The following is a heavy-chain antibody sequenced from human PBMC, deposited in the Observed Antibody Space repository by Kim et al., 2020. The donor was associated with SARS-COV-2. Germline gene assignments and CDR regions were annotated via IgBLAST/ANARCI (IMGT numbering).Heavy chain of an antibody. CDR3: ARTPTRGNWFDP. J-gene: IGHJ5*02. CDR1: GGSISSYY. D-gene: IGHD5-12*01. V-gene: IGHV4-59*01. Sequence: SETLSLTCTVSGGSISSYYWSWIRQPPGKGLEWIGYIYYSRSTNYNPSLKSRVTISVDTSKNQFSLKLSSVTAADTAVYYCARTPTRGNWFDPWGQGTLVTVSS. CDR2: IYYSRST.